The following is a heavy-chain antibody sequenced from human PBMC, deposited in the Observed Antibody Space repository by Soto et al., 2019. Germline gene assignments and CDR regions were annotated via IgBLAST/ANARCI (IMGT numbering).Heavy chain of an antibody. Sequence: QVQLVQSGAELKKPGSSVKDSCKASGDTFSFYTINWVRQAPGLGLEWMGRVNPILSMSNYAQKFQGRVTMTADKSTSTAYMELRSLRFEDTAFYYCATSYGSGYRAFDYWGQGALVTVSS. V-gene: IGHV1-69*02. CDR2: VNPILSMS. J-gene: IGHJ4*02. CDR3: ATSYGSGYRAFDY. CDR1: GDTFSFYT. D-gene: IGHD3-10*01.